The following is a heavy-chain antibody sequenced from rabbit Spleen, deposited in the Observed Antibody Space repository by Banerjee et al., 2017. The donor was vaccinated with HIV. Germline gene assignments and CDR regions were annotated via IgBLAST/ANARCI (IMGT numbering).Heavy chain of an antibody. CDR3: ARATYDGSFSTTGYYFEL. CDR2: IDPVFGIT. J-gene: IGHJ4*01. Sequence: QLVESGGGLVQPGGSLKLSCKASGFTLSSYYMNWVRQAPGKGLEWIGYIDPVFGITYYANWVNGRFSISRENAQNTVFLQMTSLTAADTATYFCARATYDGSFSTTGYYFELWGPGTLVTVS. CDR1: GFTLSSYY. D-gene: IGHD4-2*01. V-gene: IGHV1S7*01.